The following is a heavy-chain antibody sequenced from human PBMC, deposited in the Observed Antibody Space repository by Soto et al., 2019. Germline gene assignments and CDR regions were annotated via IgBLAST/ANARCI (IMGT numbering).Heavy chain of an antibody. CDR3: VRDLHEPLATDALRVAN. V-gene: IGHV3-48*03. Sequence: EMQLVESGGGLVQPGGSLRLSCAASGFTLSSYEMHWVRQAPGKGLEWISYISSTGSGTLYADPVRGRFTMSGDNTKNSVSLQMSSLRAEDTAVYYSVRDLHEPLATDALRVANWGQGTEVTVSS. CDR1: GFTLSSYE. CDR2: ISSTGSGT. D-gene: IGHD2-8*02. J-gene: IGHJ4*02.